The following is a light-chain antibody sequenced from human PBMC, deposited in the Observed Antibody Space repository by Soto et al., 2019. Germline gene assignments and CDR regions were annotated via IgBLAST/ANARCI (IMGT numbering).Light chain of an antibody. CDR1: SSDVGGSNY. CDR3: CSYAGSSLWV. V-gene: IGLV2-11*01. Sequence: QSVLTQPRSVSGSPGQAVTISCTGTSSDVGGSNYVSWYQQHPGKAPKLVIYDVTRRPSGVPDRFSGSKSGNTASLTISGLQAEDEADYYCCSYAGSSLWVFGGGTKVTV. CDR2: DVT. J-gene: IGLJ3*02.